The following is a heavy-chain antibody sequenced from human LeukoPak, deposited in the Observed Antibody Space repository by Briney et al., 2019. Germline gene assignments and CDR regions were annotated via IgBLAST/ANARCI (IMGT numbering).Heavy chain of an antibody. D-gene: IGHD2-21*02. Sequence: ASVKVSCTASGYTFTGYYMHWVRQAPGQGLEWMGWINPNSGGTNYAQKFQGRVTMTRDTSISTAYMELSRLRSDDTAVYYCARHCGGDCYFWAFDIWGQGTMVTVSS. CDR3: ARHCGGDCYFWAFDI. CDR2: INPNSGGT. CDR1: GYTFTGYY. V-gene: IGHV1-2*02. J-gene: IGHJ3*02.